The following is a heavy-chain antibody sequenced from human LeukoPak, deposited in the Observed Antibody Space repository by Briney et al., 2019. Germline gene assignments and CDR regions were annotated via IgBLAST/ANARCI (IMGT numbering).Heavy chain of an antibody. CDR3: ATDVFSSSYFDTRTIGGAFDF. CDR2: IIVSGVST. D-gene: IGHD3-22*01. Sequence: AGARPRACPASRLTFSSYAMNWVRSAPGKGREWVSAIIVSGVSTFYAESMKCRVAISRDNSKRTLYLQMNRLGAEDTAVYYCATDVFSSSYFDTRTIGGAFDFWGQGTVVTVSS. J-gene: IGHJ3*01. V-gene: IGHV3-23*01. CDR1: RLTFSSYA.